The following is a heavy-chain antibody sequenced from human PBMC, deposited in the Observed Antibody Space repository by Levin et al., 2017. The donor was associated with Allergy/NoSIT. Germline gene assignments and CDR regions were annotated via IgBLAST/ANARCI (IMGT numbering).Heavy chain of an antibody. CDR1: GFIVSGNY. J-gene: IGHJ6*02. CDR2: IYSGGGT. V-gene: IGHV3-53*01. Sequence: QSGGSLRLSCAASGFIVSGNYMSWVRQAPGKGLEWVAVIYSGGGTNYADSVEGRLTISRDITKNRLYLQMNSLRVEDTAVYYCAGYGAYCDGGRCDYYYYGMDVWGQGTTVIVSS. D-gene: IGHD2-21*01. CDR3: AGYGAYCDGGRCDYYYYGMDV.